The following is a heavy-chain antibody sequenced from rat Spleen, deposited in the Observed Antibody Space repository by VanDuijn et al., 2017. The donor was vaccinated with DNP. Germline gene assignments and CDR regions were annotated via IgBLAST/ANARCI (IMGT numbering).Heavy chain of an antibody. Sequence: EVQLVESGGGLVQPGRSLKLSCAASGFTFGNYGLAWVRQTPTNGLEWVASIGTGGGDTYYRDSVKGRFTISRDNAKNTQYLQMDSLSSDDTAAYYCARGADGLDYWGQGLMVTVSS. CDR2: IGTGGGDT. V-gene: IGHV5S14*01. J-gene: IGHJ2*01. D-gene: IGHD1-11*01. CDR3: ARGADGLDY. CDR1: GFTFGNYG.